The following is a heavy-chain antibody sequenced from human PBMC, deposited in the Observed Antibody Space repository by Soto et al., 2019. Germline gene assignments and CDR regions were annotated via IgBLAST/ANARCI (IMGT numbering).Heavy chain of an antibody. D-gene: IGHD3-16*01. V-gene: IGHV4-34*01. CDR1: GGSFSGYY. CDR2: INHSGST. CDR3: ARMDDNDFDYYYYGMDV. J-gene: IGHJ6*02. Sequence: QVQLQQWGAGLLKPSETLSLTCAVYGGSFSGYYWSWIRQPPGKGLEWLGEINHSGSTNYNPSLKSRVTISVDTSKNQFSLKLSSVTAADTAVYYCARMDDNDFDYYYYGMDVWGQGTTVTVSS.